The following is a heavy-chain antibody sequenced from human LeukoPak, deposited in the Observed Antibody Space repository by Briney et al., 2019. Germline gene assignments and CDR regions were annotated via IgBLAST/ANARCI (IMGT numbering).Heavy chain of an antibody. CDR2: IKQDGSEK. CDR3: ARVQGSGWAY. Sequence: PGGSLRLSCVASGFTFSSYWMSWVRQAPGKGLEWVANIKQDGSEKYYVDSVKGRFTISRDNAKNSLYLQMNSLRAEDTAVYYCARVQGSGWAYWGQGTLVTVSS. CDR1: GFTFSSYW. V-gene: IGHV3-7*03. J-gene: IGHJ4*02. D-gene: IGHD6-19*01.